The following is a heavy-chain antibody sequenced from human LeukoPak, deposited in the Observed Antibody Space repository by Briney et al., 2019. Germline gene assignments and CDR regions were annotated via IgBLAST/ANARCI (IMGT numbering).Heavy chain of an antibody. CDR2: IYYSGST. Sequence: PSETLSLTCTVSGGSISSSSYYWGWIRQPPGKGLEWIGSIYYSGSTYYNPSLKSRVTISVDTSKNQFSLKLSSVTAADTAVYYCARVLGGEQLFDYWGQGTLVTVSS. V-gene: IGHV4-39*01. CDR1: GGSISSSSYY. J-gene: IGHJ4*02. D-gene: IGHD6-13*01. CDR3: ARVLGGEQLFDY.